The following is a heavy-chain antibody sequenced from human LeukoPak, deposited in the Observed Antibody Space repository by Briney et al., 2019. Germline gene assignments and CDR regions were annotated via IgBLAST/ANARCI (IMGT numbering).Heavy chain of an antibody. CDR2: IYPGDSDT. CDR3: ARWAWYYYDSSGYLGY. J-gene: IGHJ4*02. V-gene: IGHV5-51*01. CDR1: GYNFTSNW. D-gene: IGHD3-22*01. Sequence: GESLKISCKGFGYNFTSNWIGWVRQMPGKGLEWMGIIYPGDSDTRYSPSFQGQVTISADKSISTAYLQWSSLKASDTAMYYCARWAWYYYDSSGYLGYWGQGTLVTVSS.